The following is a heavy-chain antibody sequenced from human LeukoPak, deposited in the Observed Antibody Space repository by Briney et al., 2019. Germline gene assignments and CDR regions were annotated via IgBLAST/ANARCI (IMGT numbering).Heavy chain of an antibody. J-gene: IGHJ3*02. Sequence: SETLSLTCTVSGDSNSSYYWSWIRQPPGKGLEWIGYISYSGSTNYSPSLKSRVTISVDTSKNQFSLKLSSVTAADTAVYYCARRGPGGRAFDIWGQGTMVTVSS. CDR1: GDSNSSYY. CDR2: ISYSGST. D-gene: IGHD3-10*01. V-gene: IGHV4-59*08. CDR3: ARRGPGGRAFDI.